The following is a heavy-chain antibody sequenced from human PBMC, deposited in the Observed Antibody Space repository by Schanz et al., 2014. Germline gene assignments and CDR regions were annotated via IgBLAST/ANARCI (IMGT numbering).Heavy chain of an antibody. J-gene: IGHJ4*02. D-gene: IGHD2-2*01. CDR3: ARAARRTRVVPLYFDY. CDR1: GGSFSGYY. CDR2: INHGGST. V-gene: IGHV4-34*01. Sequence: QVQLQQWGAGLLKPSETLSLTCAVYGGSFSGYYWSWIRQPPGKGLEWIAEINHGGSTNYNPSLKSRVTISVDTSKNQFALKLRSVTAADTAVYYCARAARRTRVVPLYFDYWGQGILVTVSS.